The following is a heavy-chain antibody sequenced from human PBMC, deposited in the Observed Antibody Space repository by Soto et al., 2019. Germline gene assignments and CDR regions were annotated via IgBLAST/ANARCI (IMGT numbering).Heavy chain of an antibody. CDR1: GFTFSSYA. D-gene: IGHD2-15*01. Sequence: GGSLRLSCAASGFTFSSYAMSWVRQAPGKGLEWVSAISGSGGSTYYADSVKGRFTISRDNSKSALYLQMNSLRAEDTAVYYCANRGYCSGGSCRHDYWGQGTLVTVSS. CDR3: ANRGYCSGGSCRHDY. V-gene: IGHV3-23*01. J-gene: IGHJ4*02. CDR2: ISGSGGST.